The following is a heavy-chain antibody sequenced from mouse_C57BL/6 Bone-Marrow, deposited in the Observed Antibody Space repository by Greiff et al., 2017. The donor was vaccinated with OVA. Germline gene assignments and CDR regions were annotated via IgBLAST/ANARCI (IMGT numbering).Heavy chain of an antibody. CDR1: GFSLTSYA. D-gene: IGHD1-1*01. Sequence: VKLLESGPGLVAPSQSLSITCTVSGFSLTSYAISWVRQPPGKGLEWLGVIWTGGGTNYNSALKSRLSLSKDNSKSQVFLKMNSLQTDDTARYYCARFTTVVVHWYFDVWGTGTTVTVSS. CDR3: ARFTTVVVHWYFDV. CDR2: IWTGGGT. V-gene: IGHV2-9-1*01. J-gene: IGHJ1*03.